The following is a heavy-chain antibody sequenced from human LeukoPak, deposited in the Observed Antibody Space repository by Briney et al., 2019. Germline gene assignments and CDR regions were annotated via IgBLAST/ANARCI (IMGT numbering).Heavy chain of an antibody. J-gene: IGHJ3*02. Sequence: SETLSLTCAVYGGSFSGYYWSWIRQPPGKGLEWIGEINHSGSTNYNPSLKSRVTISVDTSKNQFSLKLSSVTAADTAVYYCARDGYSYGSDAFDTWGQGTMVTVSS. D-gene: IGHD5-18*01. CDR3: ARDGYSYGSDAFDT. CDR1: GGSFSGYY. V-gene: IGHV4-34*01. CDR2: INHSGST.